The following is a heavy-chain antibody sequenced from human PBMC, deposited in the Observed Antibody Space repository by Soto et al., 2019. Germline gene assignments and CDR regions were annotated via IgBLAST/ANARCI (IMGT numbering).Heavy chain of an antibody. Sequence: PGGSLRLSCAASGLTFTSYSMNWVRQAPGKGLEWVSFISSSSSTIYYADSVKGRFTISRDNAKNSLYLQMNSLRDEDTAVYYCARDRYSYGYKDGMDVWGQGTTVTVSS. CDR1: GLTFTSYS. CDR3: ARDRYSYGYKDGMDV. J-gene: IGHJ6*02. V-gene: IGHV3-48*02. CDR2: ISSSSSTI. D-gene: IGHD5-18*01.